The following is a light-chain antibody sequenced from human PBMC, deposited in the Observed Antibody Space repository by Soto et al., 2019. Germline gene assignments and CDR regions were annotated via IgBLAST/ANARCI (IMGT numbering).Light chain of an antibody. CDR3: SSYAGFSTVI. J-gene: IGLJ2*01. Sequence: QSALTQPASVSGSPGQSITISCTGTSTDVGSYKLVSWYQQHPGKAPKLIIYAVTKRPAGVSSRFSGSKSGNTAALTISVLQADDEADYYCSSYAGFSTVIFGGGTKVTVL. CDR2: AVT. CDR1: STDVGSYKL. V-gene: IGLV2-23*02.